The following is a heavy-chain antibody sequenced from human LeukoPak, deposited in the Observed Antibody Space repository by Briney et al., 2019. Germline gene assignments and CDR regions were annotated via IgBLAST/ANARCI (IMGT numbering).Heavy chain of an antibody. V-gene: IGHV3-30*04. CDR2: ISYDGSNK. D-gene: IGHD3-10*01. CDR3: ARDGLGYYGSGSPQNYFDY. Sequence: GGSLRLSCAASGFTFSSYAMHWVRQAPGKGLEWVAVISYDGSNKYYADSVKGRFTISRDNSKNTLYLQMNSLRAEDTAVYYCARDGLGYYGSGSPQNYFDYWGQGTLVTVSS. CDR1: GFTFSSYA. J-gene: IGHJ4*02.